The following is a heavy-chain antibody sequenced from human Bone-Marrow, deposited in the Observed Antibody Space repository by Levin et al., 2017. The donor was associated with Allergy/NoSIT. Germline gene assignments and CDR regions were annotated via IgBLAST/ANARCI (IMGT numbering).Heavy chain of an antibody. CDR1: GTSVSVGSYY. D-gene: IGHD5-18*01. Sequence: SETLSLTCSVSGTSVSVGSYYWNWIRQPPGKGLEWIGYIYYTGTTVYSPSLERRVTISADPSKNQFSLTLTSVTAADTAVYYCARSIPLWSRPFDYWGQGNLVTVSS. J-gene: IGHJ4*02. CDR2: IYYTGTT. V-gene: IGHV4-61*01. CDR3: ARSIPLWSRPFDY.